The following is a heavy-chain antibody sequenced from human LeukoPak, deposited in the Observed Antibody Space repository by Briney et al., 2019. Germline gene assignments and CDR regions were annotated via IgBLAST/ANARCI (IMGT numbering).Heavy chain of an antibody. V-gene: IGHV4-30-2*01. J-gene: IGHJ6*02. D-gene: IGHD2-15*01. CDR1: GGSISSGGYS. CDR2: IYHSGST. CDR3: ARGGAYYYYGMDV. Sequence: KPSETLSLTCAVSGGSISSGGYSWSWIQQPPGKGLEWIGYIYHSGSTYYNPSLKSRVTISVDTSKNQFSLKLSSVTAADTAVYYCARGGAYYYYGMDVWGQGTTVTVSS.